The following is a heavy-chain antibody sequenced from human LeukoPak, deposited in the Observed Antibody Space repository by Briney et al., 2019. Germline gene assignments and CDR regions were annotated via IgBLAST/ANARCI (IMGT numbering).Heavy chain of an antibody. CDR3: ASRGYCGGDCYPVAEYFQH. CDR2: FYSSGSA. J-gene: IGHJ1*01. V-gene: IGHV4-30-2*01. Sequence: PSQTLSLTCTVSGDSISSGAYYWSWIRQPPGKGLEWIGYFYSSGSASYNPSLKSRVTISVDRSNNQFSLKMSSVTAADTAVYYCASRGYCGGDCYPVAEYFQHWGQGTLVTVSS. D-gene: IGHD2-21*01. CDR1: GDSISSGAYY.